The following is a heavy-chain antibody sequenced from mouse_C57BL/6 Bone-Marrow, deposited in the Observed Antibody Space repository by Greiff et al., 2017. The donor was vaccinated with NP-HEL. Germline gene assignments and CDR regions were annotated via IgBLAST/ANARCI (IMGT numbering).Heavy chain of an antibody. CDR3: ASPNYYGSSYAMDY. V-gene: IGHV8-12*01. Sequence: QVQLKQSGPGILQSSQTLSLTCSFSGFSLSTSGMGVSWIRQPSGKGLEWLAHIYWDDDKRYNPSLKSRLTISKDTSRNQVFLKITSVDTADTATYYCASPNYYGSSYAMDYWGQGTSVTVSS. CDR1: GFSLSTSGMG. CDR2: IYWDDDK. D-gene: IGHD1-1*01. J-gene: IGHJ4*01.